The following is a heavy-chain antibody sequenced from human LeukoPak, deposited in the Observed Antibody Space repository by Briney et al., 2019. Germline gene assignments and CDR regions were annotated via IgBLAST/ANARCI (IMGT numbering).Heavy chain of an antibody. Sequence: PGGSLRLSCAAARFTFSSYGMHWVRQAPGKGREWVAFIRYDGSNKYYADSVKSRFTTSRDNSKNTLYLQMNSLRAEDTAVYYCARQEGVDYWGQGTLVTVSS. CDR3: ARQEGVDY. CDR2: IRYDGSNK. CDR1: RFTFSSYG. V-gene: IGHV3-30*02. J-gene: IGHJ4*02. D-gene: IGHD3-16*01.